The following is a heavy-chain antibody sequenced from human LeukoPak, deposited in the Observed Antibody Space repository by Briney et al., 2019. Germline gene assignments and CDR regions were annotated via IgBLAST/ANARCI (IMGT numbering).Heavy chain of an antibody. V-gene: IGHV1-2*02. CDR1: GYTLTELS. CDR2: ISPDSGAT. Sequence: ASVKVSCRVSGYTLTELSMHWVRQAPGQGLEWMGWISPDSGATNYAQRFQGRVTMTRDTSISTAYMELSSLRSDDTAVYFCAREGYSTSSGPLDYWAREPWSPSPQ. D-gene: IGHD6-6*01. CDR3: AREGYSTSSGPLDY. J-gene: IGHJ4*02.